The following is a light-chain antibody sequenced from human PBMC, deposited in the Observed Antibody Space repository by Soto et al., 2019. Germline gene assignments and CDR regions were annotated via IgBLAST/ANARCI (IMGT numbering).Light chain of an antibody. Sequence: PGERVTLSCRASQSVSSSYLTWYQQKPGQAPRLLIYGASTRATGIPARFSGSGSGTDFTLTISSLQPEDFAVYYCQQDYNVPLPFGQGTKVDIK. CDR3: QQDYNVPLP. J-gene: IGKJ1*01. CDR1: QSVSSSY. CDR2: GAS. V-gene: IGKV3D-7*01.